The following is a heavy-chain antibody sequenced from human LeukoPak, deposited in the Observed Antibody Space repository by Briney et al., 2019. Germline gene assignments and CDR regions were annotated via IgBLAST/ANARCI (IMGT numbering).Heavy chain of an antibody. D-gene: IGHD2-15*01. CDR2: INPNSGGT. V-gene: IGHV1-2*02. J-gene: IGHJ5*02. CDR1: GYTFTGYY. CDR3: ARADCSGGSCWFDP. Sequence: VASVKVSCKASGYTFTGYYMHWVRQAPGQGLERMGWINPNSGGTNYAQKFQGRVTMTRDTSISTAYMELSRLRSDDTAVYYCARADCSGGSCWFDPWGQGTLVTVSS.